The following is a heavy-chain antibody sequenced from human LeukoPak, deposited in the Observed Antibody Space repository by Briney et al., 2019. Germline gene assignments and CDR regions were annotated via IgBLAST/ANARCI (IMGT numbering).Heavy chain of an antibody. CDR2: IRYDGSNE. CDR3: AKVSQQTSSWGIFDC. CDR1: GFTFSNYG. Sequence: PGGSLRLSCAASGFTFSNYGMHWVRQAPGKGLEWVAFIRYDGSNEYYADSVKGRFTISRDNSKNTLYLQMNSLRAEDTAVYYCAKVSQQTSSWGIFDCWGQGTLVTVSS. D-gene: IGHD6-13*01. V-gene: IGHV3-30*02. J-gene: IGHJ4*02.